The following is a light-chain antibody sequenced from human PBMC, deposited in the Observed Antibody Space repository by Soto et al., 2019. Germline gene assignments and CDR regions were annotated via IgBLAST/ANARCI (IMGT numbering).Light chain of an antibody. CDR1: QGISNY. Sequence: DIQMTQSPSSLSASVGDRVTITCRASQGISNYLAWYQQKPGKVPKLLIYAASTFQSGVPSRFSGSGPGTDFSLTISSLQPEDVATYYCQKYNSAPHTFGQGTKLEIK. CDR3: QKYNSAPHT. V-gene: IGKV1-27*01. J-gene: IGKJ2*01. CDR2: AAS.